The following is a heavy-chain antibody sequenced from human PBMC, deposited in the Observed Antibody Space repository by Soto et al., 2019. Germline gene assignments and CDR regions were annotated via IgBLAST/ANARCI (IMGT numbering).Heavy chain of an antibody. CDR3: MRVGYSGSFCLNWYAP. CDR2: ISSSSTTK. V-gene: IGHV3-48*01. CDR1: GFTFSSYS. J-gene: IGHJ5*02. Sequence: PGGALRLSCAASGFTFSSYSMNWVRQAPGKGLEWVSYISSSSTTKYYADSVKGRFTISRDNAKNSLYLQMNSPSAEDTAVSYCMRVGYSGSFCLNWYAPWGK. D-gene: IGHD6-13*01.